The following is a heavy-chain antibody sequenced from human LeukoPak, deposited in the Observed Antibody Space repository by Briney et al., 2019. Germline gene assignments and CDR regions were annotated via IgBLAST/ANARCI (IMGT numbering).Heavy chain of an antibody. D-gene: IGHD3-10*01. CDR2: IGTAGDP. J-gene: IGHJ4*02. Sequence: QPGGSLRLSCAASGFTFSSYEMHWVGQATGKGLEWVSAIGTAGDPYYPGSVKGRFTISRENAKNSLYLQMNSLRAGDTAVYYCARGSSSSGAMVRGVIIYFDYWGQGTLVTVSS. CDR1: GFTFSSYE. CDR3: ARGSSSSGAMVRGVIIYFDY. V-gene: IGHV3-13*05.